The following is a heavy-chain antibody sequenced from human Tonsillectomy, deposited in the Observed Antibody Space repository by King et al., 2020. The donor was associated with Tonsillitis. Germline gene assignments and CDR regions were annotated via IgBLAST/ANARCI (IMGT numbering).Heavy chain of an antibody. CDR2: INTYNDNT. D-gene: IGHD1-26*01. V-gene: IGHV1-18*04. J-gene: IGHJ4*02. CDR1: GYTFPSYG. CDR3: AISPLGELPRV. Sequence: VQLVESGAEVKKPGASVKVSCKASGYTFPSYGINWVRQAPGQGLEWVGWINTYNDNTYYAQNLQGRVTMPTDTSTSTAYMELRSLRSDDTAVYYCAISPLGELPRVWGQGTLVTVSS.